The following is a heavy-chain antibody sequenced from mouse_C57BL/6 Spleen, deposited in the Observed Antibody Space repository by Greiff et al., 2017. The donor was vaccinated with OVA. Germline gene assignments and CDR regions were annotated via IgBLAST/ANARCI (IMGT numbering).Heavy chain of an antibody. CDR1: GFTFSDYY. Sequence: EVQLVESEGGLVQPGSSMKLSCTASGFTFSDYYMAWVRQVPEKGLEWVANINYDGSSTYYLDSLKSRFIISRDNAKNILYLQMSSLKSEDTATYYCAREGIYYYGSWYLDVWGTGTTVTVSS. CDR3: AREGIYYYGSWYLDV. CDR2: INYDGSST. J-gene: IGHJ1*03. V-gene: IGHV5-16*01. D-gene: IGHD1-1*01.